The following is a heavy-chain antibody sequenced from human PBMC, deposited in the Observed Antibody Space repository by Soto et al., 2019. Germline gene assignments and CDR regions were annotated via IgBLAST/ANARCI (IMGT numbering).Heavy chain of an antibody. CDR1: GDSIISGDYY. CDR3: ARGVNYDSENVDTFEV. V-gene: IGHV4-30-4*01. Sequence: QVQLQESGPGLVKPSQTLSLTCTVTGDSIISGDYYWSWIRQPPGKGPEWIGYISTNRNTYYKTSLKSRISISGYTSQHQFSLKLTYVTAADTAVYYCARGVNYDSENVDTFEVWGPGTLVTVSS. D-gene: IGHD3-22*01. J-gene: IGHJ3*01. CDR2: ISTNRNT.